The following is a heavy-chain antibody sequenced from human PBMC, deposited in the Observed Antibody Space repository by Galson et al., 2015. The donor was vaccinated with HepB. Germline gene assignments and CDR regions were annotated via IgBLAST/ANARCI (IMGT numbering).Heavy chain of an antibody. V-gene: IGHV1-46*04. Sequence: SVKVSCKASGYTFTSYYMHWVRQAPGQGLEWMGIINPSGGSTSYAQKLQGRVTMTRDTSTSTVYMELSSLRSEDTAVYYCARAASFLRFGEPLYYYYGMDVWGQGTTVTVSS. CDR1: GYTFTSYY. CDR3: ARAASFLRFGEPLYYYYGMDV. J-gene: IGHJ6*02. CDR2: INPSGGST. D-gene: IGHD3-10*01.